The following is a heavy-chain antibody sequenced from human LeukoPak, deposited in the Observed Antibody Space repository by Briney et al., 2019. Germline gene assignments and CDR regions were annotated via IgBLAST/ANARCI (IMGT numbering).Heavy chain of an antibody. J-gene: IGHJ4*02. Sequence: GGSLRLSCAASGFTFSSYWMHWVRQAPGKGLVWVSRISSDGSTTTYADSVKGRFTISRDNAKNTLYLQMNSLRADDTSVYYCARGGFRSCSWYPLDYWGQGTLVTVSS. CDR1: GFTFSSYW. D-gene: IGHD6-13*01. V-gene: IGHV3-74*01. CDR2: ISSDGSTT. CDR3: ARGGFRSCSWYPLDY.